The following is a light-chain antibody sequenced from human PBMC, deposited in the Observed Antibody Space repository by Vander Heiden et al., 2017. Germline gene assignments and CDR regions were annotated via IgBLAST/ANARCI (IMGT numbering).Light chain of an antibody. CDR3: QAWDNNIMM. J-gene: IGLJ3*02. Sequence: YELSQPPSVSVSPGQTARITCSGDRLGDKYACWYQQRPGQSPVLVIYQDNRRPSGIPERFSGSTSANTATLTISGTQPMDEADYYCQAWDNNIMMFGGGTKLTVL. CDR1: RLGDKY. V-gene: IGLV3-1*01. CDR2: QDN.